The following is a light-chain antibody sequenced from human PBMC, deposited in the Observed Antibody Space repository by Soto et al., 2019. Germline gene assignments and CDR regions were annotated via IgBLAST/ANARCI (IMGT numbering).Light chain of an antibody. CDR1: QDIGSV. J-gene: IGKJ1*01. CDR3: QHYNSYSEA. CDR2: KAS. V-gene: IGKV1-5*03. Sequence: IRMTQSPSSLSASTGDTVTITCRASQDIGSVLAWYQQKPGKAPKLLIYKASTLKSGVPSRFSGSGSGTEFTLTISSLQPDDFATYYCQHYNSYSEAVGQGTKVDIK.